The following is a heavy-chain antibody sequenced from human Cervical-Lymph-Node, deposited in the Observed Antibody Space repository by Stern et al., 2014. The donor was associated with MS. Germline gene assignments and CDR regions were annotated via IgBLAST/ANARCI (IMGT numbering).Heavy chain of an antibody. J-gene: IGHJ4*02. Sequence: VQLLESGGGVVQPGGSLRLSCTASGFKFSSHGMHWVRQTPDKGLEWVALIWHDGTNKYYADSVRGRFTISRDNSRNTLYLQINSLRAEDTAVYYCARDQPLSIYYYDSSGYLDYWGQGTVITVSS. D-gene: IGHD3-22*01. CDR1: GFKFSSHG. CDR3: ARDQPLSIYYYDSSGYLDY. V-gene: IGHV3-33*01. CDR2: IWHDGTNK.